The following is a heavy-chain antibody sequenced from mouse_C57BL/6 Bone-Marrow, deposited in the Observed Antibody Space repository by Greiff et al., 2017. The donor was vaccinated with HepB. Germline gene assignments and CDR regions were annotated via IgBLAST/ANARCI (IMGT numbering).Heavy chain of an antibody. CDR3: ARGELRLPWFAY. Sequence: VQLQQPGAELVKPGASVKMSCKASGYTFTSYWITWVKQRPGQGLEWIGDIYPGSGGTNYNEKFKSKATLTVDTSSSTAYMQLSSLTSEDSAVYYCARGELRLPWFAYWGQGTLVTVSA. J-gene: IGHJ3*01. V-gene: IGHV1-55*01. CDR1: GYTFTSYW. D-gene: IGHD3-2*02. CDR2: IYPGSGGT.